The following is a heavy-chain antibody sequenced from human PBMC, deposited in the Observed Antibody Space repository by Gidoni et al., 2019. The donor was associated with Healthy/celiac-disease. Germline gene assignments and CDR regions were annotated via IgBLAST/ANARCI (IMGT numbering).Heavy chain of an antibody. CDR2: INPNSGGT. Sequence: QVQLVQSGAEVRKPGASVKVACKASGYTFTGYYMHWVRQAPGQGLEWMGWINPNSGGTNYAQKFQGRVTMTRHTSISTAYIALTRPRSDDTAVYHCARCKYSSTNWGQGTLVTVSP. J-gene: IGHJ4*02. V-gene: IGHV1-2*02. D-gene: IGHD6-13*01. CDR3: ARCKYSSTN. CDR1: GYTFTGYY.